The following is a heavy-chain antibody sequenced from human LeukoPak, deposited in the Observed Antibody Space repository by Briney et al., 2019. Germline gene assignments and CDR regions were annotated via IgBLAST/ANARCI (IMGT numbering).Heavy chain of an antibody. D-gene: IGHD3-3*01. Sequence: ASVKVSCKASGYTFTSYGISWVRQAPGQGLEWMGWISAYNGNTNYAQKLQGRVTMTTDTSTSTTYMELRSLRSDDTAAYYCARAVFDNWFDPWGQGTLVTVSS. J-gene: IGHJ5*02. CDR3: ARAVFDNWFDP. V-gene: IGHV1-18*01. CDR1: GYTFTSYG. CDR2: ISAYNGNT.